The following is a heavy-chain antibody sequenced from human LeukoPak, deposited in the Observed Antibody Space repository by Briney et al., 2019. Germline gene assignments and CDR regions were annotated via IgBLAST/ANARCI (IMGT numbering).Heavy chain of an antibody. D-gene: IGHD2-2*01. V-gene: IGHV3-30*02. Sequence: PGGSLRLSCAASGFTFSSYGMHWVRQAPGKGLEWVAFIRYDGSNKYYADSVKGRFTISRDNSKNTLYLQMNSLRAEDTAVYYCARSADCSRTSCYAMDVWGKGTTVTVSS. J-gene: IGHJ6*03. CDR2: IRYDGSNK. CDR1: GFTFSSYG. CDR3: ARSADCSRTSCYAMDV.